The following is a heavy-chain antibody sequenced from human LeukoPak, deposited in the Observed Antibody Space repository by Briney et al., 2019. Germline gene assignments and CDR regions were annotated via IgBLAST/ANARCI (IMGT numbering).Heavy chain of an antibody. D-gene: IGHD5-12*01. Sequence: ASVKVSCKASGYTFTDYYVHWVRQAPGQGLEWMGWINPNSGATNYAQTLQGRVTITTVTSFSTAYMELRSLRSDDTAVYYCASVYSAYDLAQLDYWGQGTLVTVSS. CDR3: ASVYSAYDLAQLDY. J-gene: IGHJ4*02. V-gene: IGHV1-2*02. CDR1: GYTFTDYY. CDR2: INPNSGAT.